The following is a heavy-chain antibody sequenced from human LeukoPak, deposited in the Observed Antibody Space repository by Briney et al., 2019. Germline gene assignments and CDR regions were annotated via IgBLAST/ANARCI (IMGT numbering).Heavy chain of an antibody. Sequence: GGSLRLSCAASGFNFGGSRMTWVRQAPGKGLRWVANVNQDGTEKHFLDSVEGRFTISRDNAKKSLYLQMSSLRPEDTALYFCVKGDWYFESWGQGTLVTVSS. D-gene: IGHD2-21*01. CDR1: GFNFGGSR. CDR2: VNQDGTEK. J-gene: IGHJ4*02. V-gene: IGHV3-7*04. CDR3: VKGDWYFES.